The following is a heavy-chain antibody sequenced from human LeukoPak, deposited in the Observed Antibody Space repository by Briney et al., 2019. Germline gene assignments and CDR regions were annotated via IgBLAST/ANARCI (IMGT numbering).Heavy chain of an antibody. V-gene: IGHV1-69*05. J-gene: IGHJ6*03. CDR1: GGTFSSYA. CDR2: IIPIFGTA. D-gene: IGHD4-17*01. CDR3: ARALDVVGWEYGDPTYYYYMDV. Sequence: VASVKVSCKASGGTFSSYAISWVRQAPGQGLEWMGGIIPIFGTANYAQKFQGRVTITTDESTSTAYMELSSLRSEDTAVSYCARALDVVGWEYGDPTYYYYMDVWGKGTTVTVSS.